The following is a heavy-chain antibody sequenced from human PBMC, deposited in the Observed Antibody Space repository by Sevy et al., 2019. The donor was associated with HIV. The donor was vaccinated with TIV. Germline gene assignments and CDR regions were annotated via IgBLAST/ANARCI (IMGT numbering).Heavy chain of an antibody. J-gene: IGHJ6*02. CDR2: ISWSSGSI. CDR1: GFTFDDYA. Sequence: GGSLRLSCAASGFTFDDYAMHWVWQAPGKGLEWVSSISWSSGSIGYADSVKGRFTISRDNAKNSLYLQMNSPRAEDTALYYCAKGNPSIAVAGTEGMDVWGQGTTVTVSS. V-gene: IGHV3-9*01. CDR3: AKGNPSIAVAGTEGMDV. D-gene: IGHD6-19*01.